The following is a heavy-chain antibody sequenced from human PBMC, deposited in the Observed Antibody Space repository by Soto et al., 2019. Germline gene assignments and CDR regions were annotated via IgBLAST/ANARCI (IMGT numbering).Heavy chain of an antibody. V-gene: IGHV3-23*01. CDR3: AKSNYDSSGYQYYYYYGMDV. CDR1: GFTFSSYA. D-gene: IGHD3-22*01. J-gene: IGHJ6*02. Sequence: GGSLRLSCAASGFTFSSYAMSWVRQAPGKGLEWVSAISGSGGSTYYADSVKGWFTISRDNSKNTLYLQMNSLRAEDTAVYYCAKSNYDSSGYQYYYYYGMDVWGQGTTVTVSS. CDR2: ISGSGGST.